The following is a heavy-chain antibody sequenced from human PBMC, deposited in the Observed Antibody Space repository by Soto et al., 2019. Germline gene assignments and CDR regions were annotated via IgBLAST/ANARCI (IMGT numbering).Heavy chain of an antibody. V-gene: IGHV4-30-4*02. D-gene: IGHD2-15*01. CDR1: GGSICSGDYY. CDR2: IYYSGSA. Sequence: SDTLSLTCTVSGGSICSGDYYWSWIRQPPGKGLEWIGYIYYSGSAYYNPSLKSRVTISVDTSKNQFSLKLSSVTAADTAVYYCARRPQDCSGGRCYSGRDYWGQGTLVSVS. CDR3: ARRPQDCSGGRCYSGRDY. J-gene: IGHJ4*02.